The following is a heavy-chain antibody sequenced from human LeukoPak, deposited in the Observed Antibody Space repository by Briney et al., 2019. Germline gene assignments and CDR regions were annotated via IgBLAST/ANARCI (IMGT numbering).Heavy chain of an antibody. J-gene: IGHJ4*02. D-gene: IGHD6-13*01. CDR2: ICWNSGSI. CDR1: GFTFDDYA. Sequence: PGGSLRLSCAASGFTFDDYAMHWVRQAPGRGLEWVSGICWNSGSIGYADSVKGRLNISRDNAKNALYLQMNSLRAEDTGLYYCAKDTGPIAADLDYWGQGPLVTVSS. CDR3: AKDTGPIAADLDY. V-gene: IGHV3-9*01.